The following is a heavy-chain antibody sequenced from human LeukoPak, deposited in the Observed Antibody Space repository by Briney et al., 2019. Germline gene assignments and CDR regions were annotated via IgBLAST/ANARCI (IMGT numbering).Heavy chain of an antibody. V-gene: IGHV1-69*13. Sequence: ASVKVSCKASGGTFSSYAISWARQAPGQGLEWMGGIIPIFGTANYAQKFQGRVTITADESTSTAYMELSSLRSEDTAVYYCARDEFGSGWPGDDYWGQGTLVTVSS. J-gene: IGHJ4*02. D-gene: IGHD6-19*01. CDR2: IIPIFGTA. CDR3: ARDEFGSGWPGDDY. CDR1: GGTFSSYA.